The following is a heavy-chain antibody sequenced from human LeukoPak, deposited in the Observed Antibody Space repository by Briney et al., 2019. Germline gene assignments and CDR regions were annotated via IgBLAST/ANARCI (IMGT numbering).Heavy chain of an antibody. V-gene: IGHV4-39*01. D-gene: IGHD6-19*01. CDR2: IYYSGST. CDR3: ARGRAVAGTVNYYYGMDV. CDR1: GGSISSSSYY. Sequence: SETLSLTCTVSGGSISSSSYYWGWIRQPPGKGLEWIGSIYYSGSTYYNPSLKSRVTISVDTSKNQFSLKLSSVTAVDTAVYYCARGRAVAGTVNYYYGMDVWGQGTTVTVSS. J-gene: IGHJ6*02.